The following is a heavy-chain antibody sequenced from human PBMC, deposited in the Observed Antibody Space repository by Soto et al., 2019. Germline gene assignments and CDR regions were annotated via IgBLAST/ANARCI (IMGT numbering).Heavy chain of an antibody. CDR3: ARGRSTMIGVSSSRFQH. CDR2: INHSGST. J-gene: IGHJ1*01. D-gene: IGHD3-22*01. CDR1: GGSFSGYY. V-gene: IGHV4-34*01. Sequence: QVQLQQWGAGLLKPSETLFLTCAVYGGSFSGYYWSLIRQPPGQGLAMIWEINHSGSTNYNQSLKGRVPISLDTSKNQFALKIRSVTAADTDVYYCARGRSTMIGVSSSRFQHWGHGTLVTVSS.